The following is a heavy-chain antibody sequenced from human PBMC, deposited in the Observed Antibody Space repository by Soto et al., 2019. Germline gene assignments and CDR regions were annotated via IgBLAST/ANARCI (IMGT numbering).Heavy chain of an antibody. CDR2: IIPILGIA. CDR3: ARTLLWFGEPHPAFRGMDV. Sequence: QVQLVQSGAEVKKPGSSVKVSCKASGGTFSSYTISWVRQAPGQGLEWMGRIIPILGIANYAQKFQGRVTITADKSTSTAYMELSGLRAEDTAVYYCARTLLWFGEPHPAFRGMDVWGQGTTVTVSS. V-gene: IGHV1-69*02. J-gene: IGHJ6*02. CDR1: GGTFSSYT. D-gene: IGHD3-10*01.